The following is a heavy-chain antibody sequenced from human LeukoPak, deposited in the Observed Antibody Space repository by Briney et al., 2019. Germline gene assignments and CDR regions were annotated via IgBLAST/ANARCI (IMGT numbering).Heavy chain of an antibody. CDR1: GGSISSSYYY. Sequence: SESLSLTCTVSGGSISSSYYYWGWIRQPPGTGLEWIGTIYYSGSTYYNPSLKSRVTISVDTSKNQFSLKLSSVTAPDTAVYYCARHEDRNWYFDHWGQGTLVTVSS. CDR3: ARHEDRNWYFDH. V-gene: IGHV4-39*01. J-gene: IGHJ4*02. CDR2: IYYSGST. D-gene: IGHD1-1*01.